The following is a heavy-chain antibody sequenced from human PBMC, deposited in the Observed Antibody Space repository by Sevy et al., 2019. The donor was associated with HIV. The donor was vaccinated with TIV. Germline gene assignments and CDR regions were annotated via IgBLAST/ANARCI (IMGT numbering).Heavy chain of an antibody. V-gene: IGHV3-7*03. Sequence: GGSLRLSCAASGFTFSSYWMNWVRQAPGKGLEWVANIKQDGSEKYYVDSVKGRFTISRDNAKNSLYLQMNSLRAEDTAVYYCARDPVVGAIDGMGYWGQGTLVTVSS. CDR2: IKQDGSEK. CDR1: GFTFSSYW. J-gene: IGHJ4*02. D-gene: IGHD1-26*01. CDR3: ARDPVVGAIDGMGY.